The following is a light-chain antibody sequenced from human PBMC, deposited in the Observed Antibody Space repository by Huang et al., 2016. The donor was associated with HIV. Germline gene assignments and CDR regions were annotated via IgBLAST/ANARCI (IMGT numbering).Light chain of an antibody. V-gene: IGKV3-15*01. Sequence: EIVMTQSPATLSVSPGERVTLSCRASKSVTSNLAWYQQKPGQAPSLLIYGASTRATGIPGRFSGSGSGTEFTLTISSLQSEDFAVYYCQQYNNWPPSYTFGQGTKLEIK. CDR2: GAS. CDR3: QQYNNWPPSYT. CDR1: KSVTSN. J-gene: IGKJ2*01.